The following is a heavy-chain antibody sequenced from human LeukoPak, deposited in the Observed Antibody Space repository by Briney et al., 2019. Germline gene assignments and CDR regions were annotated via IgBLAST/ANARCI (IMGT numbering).Heavy chain of an antibody. CDR1: GYSISSGYY. Sequence: PSETLSLTCTVSGYSISSGYYWGWIRQPPGKGLEWIGSIYHSGSTYYNPSLKSRFTISVDTSKNQFSLKLSSVTAADTAVYYCARIDYGSGSSDFDYWGQVTPVTASS. J-gene: IGHJ4*02. CDR3: ARIDYGSGSSDFDY. V-gene: IGHV4-38-2*02. D-gene: IGHD3-10*01. CDR2: IYHSGST.